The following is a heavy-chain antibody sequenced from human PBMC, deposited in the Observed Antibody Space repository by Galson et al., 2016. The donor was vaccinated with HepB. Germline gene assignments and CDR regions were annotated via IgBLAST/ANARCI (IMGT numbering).Heavy chain of an antibody. V-gene: IGHV3-15*01. CDR1: GFTFTNAW. J-gene: IGHJ4*02. CDR2: IKSKTDGGTR. D-gene: IGHD3-10*01. Sequence: SLRLSCAASGFTFTNAWMSWVRQAPGKGLEWVGRIKSKTDGGTRDYAAPVKGRFTISRDDSKNTLYLQMNSLKTEDTAVYYCTTSSMVRGITFLWGQGTLVTVSS. CDR3: TTSSMVRGITFL.